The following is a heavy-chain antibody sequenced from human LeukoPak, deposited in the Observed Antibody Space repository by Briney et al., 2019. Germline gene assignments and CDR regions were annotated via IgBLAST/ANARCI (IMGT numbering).Heavy chain of an antibody. D-gene: IGHD4-17*01. CDR2: INHSGST. CDR3: ARHDYGDYVSPYYFDY. Sequence: PSETLSLTCAVYGGSFSGYYWSWIRQPPGKGLEWIGEINHSGSTYYNPSLKSRVTISVDTSKNQFSLKLSSVTAADTAVYYCARHDYGDYVSPYYFDYWGQGTLVTVSS. J-gene: IGHJ4*02. CDR1: GGSFSGYY. V-gene: IGHV4-34*01.